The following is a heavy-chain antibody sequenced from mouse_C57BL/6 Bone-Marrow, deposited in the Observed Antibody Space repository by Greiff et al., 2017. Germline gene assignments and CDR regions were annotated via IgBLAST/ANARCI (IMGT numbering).Heavy chain of an antibody. CDR3: AREGAY. V-gene: IGHV3-6*01. Sequence: EVHLVESGPGLVKPSQSLSLTCSVTGYSITSGYYWNWIRQFPGNKLEWMGYISYDGSNNYNPSLKNRISITRDTSKNQFFLKLNSVTTEDTATYCCAREGAYWGQGTLVTVSA. J-gene: IGHJ3*01. CDR2: ISYDGSN. CDR1: GYSITSGYY.